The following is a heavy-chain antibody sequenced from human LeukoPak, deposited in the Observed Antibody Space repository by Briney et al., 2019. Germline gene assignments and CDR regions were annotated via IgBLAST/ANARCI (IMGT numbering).Heavy chain of an antibody. CDR2: IYYSGST. V-gene: IGHV4-59*01. Sequence: TSETLSLPCTVSGRSISRYYWSWIRQPPGKGLEWIGYIYYSGSTNYNPSLKSRVTISVDTSKNQFSLKLSSVTAADTAVYYCARKLGSSGRNSNWYFDLWGRGTLVTVSS. CDR3: ARKLGSSGRNSNWYFDL. CDR1: GRSISRYY. J-gene: IGHJ2*01. D-gene: IGHD3-22*01.